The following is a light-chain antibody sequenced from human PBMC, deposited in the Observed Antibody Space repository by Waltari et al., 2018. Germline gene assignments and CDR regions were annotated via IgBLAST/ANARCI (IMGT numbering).Light chain of an antibody. CDR2: WAS. CDR1: QSVLYSSNKRNY. V-gene: IGKV4-1*01. Sequence: DIVMTQSPDSLAVSLGERASINCKSSQSVLYSSNKRNYLAWYKQKPGQPPKLLIYWASTRESGVPDRFSGSGSGTDFTLTISSLQAEDVAVYYCQQYYTTPHFGQGTRLEIK. CDR3: QQYYTTPH. J-gene: IGKJ5*01.